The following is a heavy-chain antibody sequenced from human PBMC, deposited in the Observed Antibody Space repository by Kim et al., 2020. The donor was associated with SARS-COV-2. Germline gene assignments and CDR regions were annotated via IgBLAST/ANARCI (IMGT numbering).Heavy chain of an antibody. Sequence: SETLSLTCSVSGVSISTYYWSWIRQPPGKGLEWIGYIFYRGTTDYNPSLKSRVTISLDTSKNQFSLRLSSVTAADTAVYYCATLSSPLTLRLNGFDYWG. D-gene: IGHD2-15*01. CDR1: GVSISTYY. CDR2: IFYRGTT. V-gene: IGHV4-59*08. CDR3: ATLSSPLTLRLNGFDY. J-gene: IGHJ4*01.